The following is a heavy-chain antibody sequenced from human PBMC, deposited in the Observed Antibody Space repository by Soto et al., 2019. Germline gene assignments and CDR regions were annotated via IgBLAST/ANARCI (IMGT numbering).Heavy chain of an antibody. Sequence: VKVSCKASGYTFTSYGISWLLQAPGQGLEWMGWISAYNGNTNYAQKLQGRVTMTTDTSTSTAYMELRSLRSDDTAVYYCARLKVEYYDFWSGYYISSIDYWGQGTLVTVSS. CDR3: ARLKVEYYDFWSGYYISSIDY. V-gene: IGHV1-18*01. CDR2: ISAYNGNT. D-gene: IGHD3-3*01. J-gene: IGHJ4*02. CDR1: GYTFTSYG.